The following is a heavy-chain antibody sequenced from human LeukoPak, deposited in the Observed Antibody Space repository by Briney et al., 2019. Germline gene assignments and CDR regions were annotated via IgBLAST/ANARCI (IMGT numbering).Heavy chain of an antibody. Sequence: GGSLRLSCAASGFTFDDFGLSWVRQAPGKGLEWVSGINWNGDSTAYADSVKGQFTISRDNAKNSVYMQMSRLKVEDTALYYCARATGYSSSSYLWFDPWGQGTLVTVSS. CDR2: INWNGDST. J-gene: IGHJ5*02. CDR1: GFTFDDFG. CDR3: ARATGYSSSSYLWFDP. V-gene: IGHV3-20*04. D-gene: IGHD6-13*01.